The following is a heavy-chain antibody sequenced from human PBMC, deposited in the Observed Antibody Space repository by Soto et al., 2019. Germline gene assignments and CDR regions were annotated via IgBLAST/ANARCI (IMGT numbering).Heavy chain of an antibody. CDR1: GGSLSSSSNY. CDR2: IYYSGST. D-gene: IGHD6-13*01. V-gene: IGHV4-39*02. J-gene: IGHJ4*02. CDR3: ARDAIAAAGY. Sequence: SETLSLTCPVSGGSLSSSSNYWGWHRPPPGKGLEWIGSIYYSGSTYCNPSLKSRVTISVDTSKNQFSLKLSSVTAADSAVYYCARDAIAAAGYWGQGALVPVSS.